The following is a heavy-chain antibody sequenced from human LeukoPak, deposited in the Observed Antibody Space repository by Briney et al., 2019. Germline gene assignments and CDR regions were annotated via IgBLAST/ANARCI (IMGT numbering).Heavy chain of an antibody. CDR1: GYTFTCYY. CDR3: ARRFRIAAVGALDP. D-gene: IGHD6-13*01. Sequence: ASVKVSCKASGYTFTCYYMHWVRQAPGQGLDWMGWINPNSGGTNYAQKFQGRVTMTRDTSISTAYMELSRLRSDDTAVYYCARRFRIAAVGALDPWGQGTLVTVSS. V-gene: IGHV1-2*02. J-gene: IGHJ5*02. CDR2: INPNSGGT.